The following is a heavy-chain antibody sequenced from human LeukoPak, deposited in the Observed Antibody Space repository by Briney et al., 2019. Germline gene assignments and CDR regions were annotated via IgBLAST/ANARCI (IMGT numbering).Heavy chain of an antibody. D-gene: IGHD2-2*02. Sequence: SETLSLTCTVSGGSISSYYWSWIRQPPGKGLEWIGYIYYGGSTNYNPSLKSRVTISVDTSKNQFSLKLSSVTAADTAVYYCARGRYCSSTSCYTTFPRSPYYWYFDLWGRGTLVTVSS. CDR1: GGSISSYY. CDR2: IYYGGST. J-gene: IGHJ2*01. V-gene: IGHV4-59*01. CDR3: ARGRYCSSTSCYTTFPRSPYYWYFDL.